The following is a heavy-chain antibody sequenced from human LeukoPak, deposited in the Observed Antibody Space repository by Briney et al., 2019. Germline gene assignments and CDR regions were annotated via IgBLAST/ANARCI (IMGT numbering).Heavy chain of an antibody. Sequence: GGSLRLSCAASGFTFSSYAMRWVRQAPGKGLEWVSAISGSGGGTHYADSVKGRFTTSRDNSKNTLYLQMNSLRAEDTAVYYCAKETKYYYDSSGPLSPWGQGTLVSVSS. D-gene: IGHD3-22*01. CDR2: ISGSGGGT. CDR3: AKETKYYYDSSGPLSP. CDR1: GFTFSSYA. J-gene: IGHJ4*02. V-gene: IGHV3-23*01.